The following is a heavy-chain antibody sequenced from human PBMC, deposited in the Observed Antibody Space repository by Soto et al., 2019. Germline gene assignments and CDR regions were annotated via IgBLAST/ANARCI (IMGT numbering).Heavy chain of an antibody. V-gene: IGHV1-58*02. D-gene: IGHD4-17*01. CDR3: AAGPYDYGDYEGYYFDY. J-gene: IGHJ4*02. Sequence: SVKVSCKASGFTFTSSAMQWVRQARGQRLEWIGWIVVGSGNTNYAQKFQERVTITRDMSTSTAYKELSSLGSEDTAVYYCAAGPYDYGDYEGYYFDYWGQGTLVTVSS. CDR1: GFTFTSSA. CDR2: IVVGSGNT.